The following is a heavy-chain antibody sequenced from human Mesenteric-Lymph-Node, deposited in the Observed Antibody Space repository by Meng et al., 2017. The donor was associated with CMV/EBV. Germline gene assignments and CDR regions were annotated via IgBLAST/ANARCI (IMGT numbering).Heavy chain of an antibody. CDR3: ARDNVNPEGFDP. CDR2: INPNSGVS. D-gene: IGHD2/OR15-2a*01. V-gene: IGHV1-2*06. CDR1: GYTFSEFY. Sequence: QVQLVQPRAEVGKPGVSVMVSGKASGYTFSEFYIHWVRQAPGQELEWMGRINPNSGVSNSAQNFQGRVTMTRDTSIITAYMELGRLRSDDTAVYYCARDNVNPEGFDPWGQGTLVTVSS. J-gene: IGHJ5*02.